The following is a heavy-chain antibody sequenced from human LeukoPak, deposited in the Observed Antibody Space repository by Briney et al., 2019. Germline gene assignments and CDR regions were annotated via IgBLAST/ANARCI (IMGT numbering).Heavy chain of an antibody. D-gene: IGHD3-10*01. Sequence: ASVKVSCKASGYTFISYAMNWVRQAPGQGLVWRGWINTETWNPTHAQGFTGQFVFSVDTSVNTAYLQISSLRTEDTAVYYCARGGYYGGSGTYGFFDYWGQGSLVTVSS. V-gene: IGHV7-4-1*02. J-gene: IGHJ4*02. CDR1: GYTFISYA. CDR2: INTETWNP. CDR3: ARGGYYGGSGTYGFFDY.